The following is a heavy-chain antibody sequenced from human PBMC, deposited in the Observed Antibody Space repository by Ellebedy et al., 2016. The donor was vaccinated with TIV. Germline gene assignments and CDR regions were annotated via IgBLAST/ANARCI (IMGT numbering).Heavy chain of an antibody. D-gene: IGHD1-7*01. V-gene: IGHV4-30-4*01. Sequence: MPSETLSLTCTVSGGSISSGDNYWSWIRQPPGKGLEWIGYIFRTGKTYYNPSLKSRLTISGDTSKNQFSLTLSPVTAADTAVYYCARVSLYNWSYTFDYWGQGTLVTVSS. J-gene: IGHJ4*02. CDR3: ARVSLYNWSYTFDY. CDR2: IFRTGKT. CDR1: GGSISSGDNY.